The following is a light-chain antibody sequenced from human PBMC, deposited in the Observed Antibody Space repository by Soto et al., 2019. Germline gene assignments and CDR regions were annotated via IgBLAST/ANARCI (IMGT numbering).Light chain of an antibody. Sequence: DIQLTQSPSFLSASVGDRVTITCRASQGISTYLAWYQQKSGKAPKLLIYVASSLQSGVPSRFSGSGSGTEFTVTISSLQPEDLAIYYCHHLYSYPCTFGQGTKLEI. V-gene: IGKV1-9*01. J-gene: IGKJ2*02. CDR2: VAS. CDR3: HHLYSYPCT. CDR1: QGISTY.